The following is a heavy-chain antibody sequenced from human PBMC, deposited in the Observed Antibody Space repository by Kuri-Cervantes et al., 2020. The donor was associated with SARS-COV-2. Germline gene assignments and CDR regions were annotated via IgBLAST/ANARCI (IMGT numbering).Heavy chain of an antibody. Sequence: GESLKISCAASGFTLSSYAMHWVRQAPGKGLEYVSAISSNGGSTYYANSVKGRFTISRDNSKNTLYLQMGSLRAEDMAVYYCARGSIVVVIANLDIWGQGTMVTVSS. CDR2: ISSNGGST. V-gene: IGHV3-64*01. CDR3: ARGSIVVVIANLDI. CDR1: GFTLSSYA. J-gene: IGHJ3*02. D-gene: IGHD2-21*01.